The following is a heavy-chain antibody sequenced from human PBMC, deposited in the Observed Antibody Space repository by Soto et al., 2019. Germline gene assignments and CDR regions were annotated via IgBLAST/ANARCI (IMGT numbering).Heavy chain of an antibody. Sequence: SVRVSCKTSGDSFSGYSISWVRQAPGQGLEWMGGIIPIFGTTNYAQRFHGRGTITADKSTSTVYMELYSLKSEDTAVYYCARDLGSGYDPGDYWGRG. D-gene: IGHD5-12*01. J-gene: IGHJ4*02. CDR2: IIPIFGTT. CDR1: GDSFSGYS. CDR3: ARDLGSGYDPGDY. V-gene: IGHV1-69*06.